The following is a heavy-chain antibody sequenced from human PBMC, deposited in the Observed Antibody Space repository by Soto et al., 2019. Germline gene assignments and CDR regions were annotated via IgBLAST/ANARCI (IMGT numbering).Heavy chain of an antibody. CDR1: GFTFSSYS. CDR2: ISSNSIYI. V-gene: IGHV3-21*01. CDR3: ARDEAATFYSYDYMDV. J-gene: IGHJ6*03. Sequence: EVQLVESGGGLVKPGGSLKLSCAASGFTFSSYSVNWVRQAPGKGLEWVASISSNSIYIYYADSVKGRFTISRDNAKNSLSLQMNSLRAEDTAVYYCARDEAATFYSYDYMDVWGQGTTVTVSS. D-gene: IGHD2-15*01.